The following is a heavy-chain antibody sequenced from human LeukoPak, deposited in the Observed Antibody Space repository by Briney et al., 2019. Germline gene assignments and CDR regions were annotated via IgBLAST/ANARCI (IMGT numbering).Heavy chain of an antibody. Sequence: PSETLSLTCAVYGGSFSGYYWSWIRQPPGKGLEWIGYIYYSGSTNYNPSLKSRVTISVDTSKNQFSLKLSSVTAADTAVYYCARDADYGEVDWFDPWGQGTLVTVSS. CDR1: GGSFSGYY. V-gene: IGHV4-59*01. CDR3: ARDADYGEVDWFDP. D-gene: IGHD4-17*01. CDR2: IYYSGST. J-gene: IGHJ5*02.